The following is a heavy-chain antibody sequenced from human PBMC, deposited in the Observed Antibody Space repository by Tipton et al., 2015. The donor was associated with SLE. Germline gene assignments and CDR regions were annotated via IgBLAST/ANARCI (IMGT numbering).Heavy chain of an antibody. CDR2: IRYDGSNK. Sequence: SLRLSCAASGFTFSSYGIHWVRQAPGKGLEWVAFIRYDGSNKYYADSVKGRFTISRDNSKNTLYLQMNSLRAEDTAVYYCARRGSENYWGQGTLVTVSS. CDR1: GFTFSSYG. J-gene: IGHJ4*02. D-gene: IGHD1-14*01. CDR3: ARRGSENY. V-gene: IGHV3-30*02.